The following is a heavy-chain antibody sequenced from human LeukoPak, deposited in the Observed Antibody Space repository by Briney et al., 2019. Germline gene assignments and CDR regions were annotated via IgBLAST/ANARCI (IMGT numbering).Heavy chain of an antibody. CDR2: IYYSGST. Sequence: SETLSLTCTVSGGSISSYYWSWIRQPPGKGLEWIGYIYYSGSTNYNPSLKSRVTISVDTSKNQFSLKLSSVTAADTAVYYCARQGGLQGTRKFDYWGQGTLVTVSS. CDR1: GGSISSYY. V-gene: IGHV4-59*01. D-gene: IGHD1-14*01. J-gene: IGHJ4*02. CDR3: ARQGGLQGTRKFDY.